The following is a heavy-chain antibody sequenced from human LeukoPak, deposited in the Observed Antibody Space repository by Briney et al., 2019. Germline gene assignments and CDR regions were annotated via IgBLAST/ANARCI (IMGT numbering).Heavy chain of an antibody. CDR2: IYSGGST. Sequence: GGSLRLSCAASGFTVSSNYMSWVRQAPGKGLEWVSVIYSGGSTYYADSVKGRFTISRDNSKNTLYLQMNSLRAGDTAVYYCARDDGDYHYYGMDVWGQGTTVTVSS. J-gene: IGHJ6*02. V-gene: IGHV3-66*01. CDR3: ARDDGDYHYYGMDV. D-gene: IGHD4-17*01. CDR1: GFTVSSNY.